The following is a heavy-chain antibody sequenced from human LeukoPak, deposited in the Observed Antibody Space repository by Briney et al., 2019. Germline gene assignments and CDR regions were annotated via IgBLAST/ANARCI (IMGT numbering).Heavy chain of an antibody. V-gene: IGHV3-9*01. D-gene: IGHD4-17*01. Sequence: GGSLRLSCAASGFTFDDHVMHWVRQAPGKGLEWVSGISWNSGSIGYGDSVKGRFTISRDNAKNSLYLQMNSLRAEDTALYYCAKEGNGDYSVDYWGQGTLVTVSS. CDR3: AKEGNGDYSVDY. CDR1: GFTFDDHV. J-gene: IGHJ4*02. CDR2: ISWNSGSI.